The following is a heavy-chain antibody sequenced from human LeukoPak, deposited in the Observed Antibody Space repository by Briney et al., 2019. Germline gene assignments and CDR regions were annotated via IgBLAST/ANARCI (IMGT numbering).Heavy chain of an antibody. D-gene: IGHD6-13*01. CDR1: GFTFSNYA. J-gene: IGHJ4*02. CDR2: ISGSGGST. Sequence: PGGSLRLSCAASGFTFSNYAMSWVRQAPGKGLEWVSAISGSGGSTYYADSVKGRFTISRDNSSNTLYLQMSSLRAGDTAVYYCARHTGSTWSTGYWGQGALVTVSS. V-gene: IGHV3-23*01. CDR3: ARHTGSTWSTGY.